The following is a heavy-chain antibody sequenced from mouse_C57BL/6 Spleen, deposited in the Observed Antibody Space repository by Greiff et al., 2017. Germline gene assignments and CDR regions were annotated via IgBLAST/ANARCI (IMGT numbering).Heavy chain of an antibody. V-gene: IGHV1-69*01. CDR3: ARRDYYGSSYGIDYYAMDY. D-gene: IGHD1-1*01. CDR1: GYTFTSYW. J-gene: IGHJ4*01. Sequence: VQLQQPGAELVMPGASVKLSCKASGYTFTSYWMHWVKQRPGQGLEWIGEIDPSDRYTNYNQKFKGKSTLTVDKSSSTAYMQRSSLTSEDSAVYYCARRDYYGSSYGIDYYAMDYWGQGTSVTVSS. CDR2: IDPSDRYT.